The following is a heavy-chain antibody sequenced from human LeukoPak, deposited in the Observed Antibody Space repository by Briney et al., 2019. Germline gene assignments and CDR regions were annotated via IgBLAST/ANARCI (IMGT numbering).Heavy chain of an antibody. CDR3: ARAPRGSDGYNFYYFDY. V-gene: IGHV3-23*01. Sequence: GGSLRLSCAGSKFTFHTYLMSWVRQAPGKGLEWVSSISGSGATTDYADSAKGRFTISRDNSKNTLWLQMNGLREDDTAVYYCARAPRGSDGYNFYYFDYWGQGTLVTVSS. J-gene: IGHJ4*02. D-gene: IGHD5-24*01. CDR2: ISGSGATT. CDR1: KFTFHTYL.